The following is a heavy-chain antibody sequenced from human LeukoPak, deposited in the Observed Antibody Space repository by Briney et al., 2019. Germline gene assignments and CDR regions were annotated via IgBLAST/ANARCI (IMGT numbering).Heavy chain of an antibody. V-gene: IGHV6-1*01. CDR1: GDSVSGNSAVA. CDR3: ARGRNSGFDY. J-gene: IGHJ4*02. D-gene: IGHD2/OR15-2a*01. CDR2: TYYRSKWNN. Sequence: SQTLSLTCAMSGDSVSGNSAVAWNWLTQYPSRGLEWLGRTYYRSKWNNDYAVSVKSRITINPDTSKNQFSLHLNSVTPEDTAVYYCARGRNSGFDYWGQGTLVTVSS.